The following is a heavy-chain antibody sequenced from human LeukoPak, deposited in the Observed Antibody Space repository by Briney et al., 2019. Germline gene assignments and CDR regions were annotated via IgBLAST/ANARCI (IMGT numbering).Heavy chain of an antibody. V-gene: IGHV4-39*01. J-gene: IGHJ4*02. CDR3: ARRLNGMATIDRYLDY. D-gene: IGHD5-24*01. CDR1: GFTFSYNY. Sequence: GSLRLSCAASGFTFSYNYISWIRQPPGKGLEWIGNIYYTGSTYYNPSLKSRITISVDTSKNQFSLNLNSVTAADTAVYYCARRLNGMATIDRYLDYWGQGVLVTVSS. CDR2: IYYTGST.